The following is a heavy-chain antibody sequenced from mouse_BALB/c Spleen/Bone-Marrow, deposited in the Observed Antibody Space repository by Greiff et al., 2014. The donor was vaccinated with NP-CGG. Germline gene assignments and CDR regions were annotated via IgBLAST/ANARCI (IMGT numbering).Heavy chain of an antibody. CDR1: GFNIKDTY. V-gene: IGHV14-3*02. D-gene: IGHD4-1*01. CDR3: ARWESYAMDY. J-gene: IGHJ4*01. Sequence: EVQLQQSGAELVKPGASVKLSCTASGFNIKDTYMHWVQQRPEQGLEWIGRIDPANGNTKYDPKLQGKATITADTSSNTAYQNLSSLTSESTAGDYGARWESYAMDYWGQGTSVTVSS. CDR2: IDPANGNT.